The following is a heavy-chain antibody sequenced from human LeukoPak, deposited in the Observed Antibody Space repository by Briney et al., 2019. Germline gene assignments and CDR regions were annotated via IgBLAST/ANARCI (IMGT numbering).Heavy chain of an antibody. J-gene: IGHJ2*01. CDR3: ARVYCSGGSCYPVYWYFDL. CDR2: ISYSGTT. CDR1: GGSISGDY. Sequence: SETLSLTCTVSGGSISGDYWSWIRQPPGKGLEWIGYISYSGTTNYNPSLKSRVTISVDTSMNQFSLKLTSVTAADTAVYYCARVYCSGGSCYPVYWYFDLWGRGTLVTVSS. D-gene: IGHD2-15*01. V-gene: IGHV4-59*12.